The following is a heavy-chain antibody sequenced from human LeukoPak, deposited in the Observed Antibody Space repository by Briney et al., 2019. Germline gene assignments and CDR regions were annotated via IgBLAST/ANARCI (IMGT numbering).Heavy chain of an antibody. CDR1: GFTVSSNY. CDR3: ARYSGSYYYGMDV. D-gene: IGHD1-26*01. Sequence: PGGSLRLSCAASGFTVSSNYMSWVRQAPGKGLEGVSVIYSGGSTYYADSVKGRFTISRDNSKNTLYLQMNSLRAEDTAVYYCARYSGSYYYGMDVWGQGTTVTISS. V-gene: IGHV3-53*01. CDR2: IYSGGST. J-gene: IGHJ6*02.